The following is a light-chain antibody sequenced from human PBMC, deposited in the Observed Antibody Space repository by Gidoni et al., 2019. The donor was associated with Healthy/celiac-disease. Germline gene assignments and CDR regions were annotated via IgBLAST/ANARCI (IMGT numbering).Light chain of an antibody. J-gene: IGKJ5*01. Sequence: VLPQSPGTLSVSPGESDTLSCRASQSVSRLLAWYQHRPGQSPRLLIYRASTRATGIPDGFTGSGSGTDFTLTISSLQSEDFAIYYCQQYNNWPITFGQGTRLEIK. V-gene: IGKV3-15*01. CDR1: QSVSRL. CDR2: RAS. CDR3: QQYNNWPIT.